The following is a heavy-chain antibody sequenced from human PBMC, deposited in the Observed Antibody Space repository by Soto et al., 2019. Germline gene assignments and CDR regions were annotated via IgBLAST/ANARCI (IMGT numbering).Heavy chain of an antibody. Sequence: QVRLVESGGGVVQPGRSLRLSCAASGFSFSTYAMHWVRQAPGKGLEWVAVISDDGSNKYYADSARGRFTISRDNSKKSLYLQMNSLRAEDTAVYYCAKETTVTTFLGYFYYYGMDVWGQGTTVTVSS. CDR1: GFSFSTYA. D-gene: IGHD4-17*01. J-gene: IGHJ6*02. CDR3: AKETTVTTFLGYFYYYGMDV. V-gene: IGHV3-30*18. CDR2: ISDDGSNK.